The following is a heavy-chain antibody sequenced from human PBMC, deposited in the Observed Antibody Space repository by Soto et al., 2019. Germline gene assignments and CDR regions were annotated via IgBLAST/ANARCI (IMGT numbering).Heavy chain of an antibody. Sequence: SETQSLTCTVSGGSISSYYWSWIREPPGKGLEWIGYIYYSGITDYNPSLKSRVTISVDTSKNQFSLKLTSVTAADTAVYYCARLGDYGYYFDYWGQGSLVTVSS. V-gene: IGHV4-59*08. CDR2: IYYSGIT. CDR1: GGSISSYY. J-gene: IGHJ4*02. D-gene: IGHD4-17*01. CDR3: ARLGDYGYYFDY.